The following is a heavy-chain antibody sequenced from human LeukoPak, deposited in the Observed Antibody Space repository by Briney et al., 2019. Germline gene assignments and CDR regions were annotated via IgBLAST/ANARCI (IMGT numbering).Heavy chain of an antibody. CDR2: IYYSGST. V-gene: IGHV4-31*03. J-gene: IGHJ4*02. CDR1: GGSISSGGYY. CDR3: ARLVLVTAEFDY. D-gene: IGHD2-21*02. Sequence: SETLSLTCTVSGGSISSGGYYWSWIRQHPGKGLEWIGYIYYSGSTYYNPSLKSRVTISVDTSKNQFSLKLSSVTAADTAVYYCARLVLVTAEFDYWGQGTLVTVSS.